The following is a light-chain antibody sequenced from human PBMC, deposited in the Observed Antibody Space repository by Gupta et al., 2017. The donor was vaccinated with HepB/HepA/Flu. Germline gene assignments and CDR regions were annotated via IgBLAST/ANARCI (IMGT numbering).Light chain of an antibody. CDR3: HVWDSSDVV. J-gene: IGLJ2*01. CDR2: DDN. Sequence: SYVLTQPPSVSVAPGKTARIACGGNTIGSKSVHWYQQKSGQAPVLVVYDDNVRPSGIPERFSASNSGNTATLTIGRVEAGDEADYYCHVWDSSDVVFGGGTKLTVL. CDR1: TIGSKS. V-gene: IGLV3-21*03.